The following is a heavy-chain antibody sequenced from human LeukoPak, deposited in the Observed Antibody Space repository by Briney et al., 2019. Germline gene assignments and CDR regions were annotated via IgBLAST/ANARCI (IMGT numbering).Heavy chain of an antibody. CDR2: IKRDESTA. J-gene: IGHJ5*02. Sequence: PGGSLRLSCAASGFTFSSSWMNWVCQAPGKGLVWVARIKRDESTATYADSVRGRFRISRDNAKNTVYLQMNSLRAEDTAVYYCVKSDYFDPWGQGTLVIVSS. CDR3: VKSDYFDP. V-gene: IGHV3-74*01. D-gene: IGHD4/OR15-4a*01. CDR1: GFTFSSSW.